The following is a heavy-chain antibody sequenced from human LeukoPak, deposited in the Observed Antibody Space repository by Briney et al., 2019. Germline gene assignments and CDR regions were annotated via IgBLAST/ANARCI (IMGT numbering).Heavy chain of an antibody. J-gene: IGHJ4*02. CDR3: ASYSGYDFFVEY. Sequence: SETLSLTCTVSGGSISRSSYYWGWIRQPPGKGLEWIGSIYYSGSTYYNPSLKSRVTISVDTSKNQFSLKLSSVTAADTAVYYCASYSGYDFFVEYWGQGTLVTVSS. CDR1: GGSISRSSYY. D-gene: IGHD5-12*01. CDR2: IYYSGST. V-gene: IGHV4-39*01.